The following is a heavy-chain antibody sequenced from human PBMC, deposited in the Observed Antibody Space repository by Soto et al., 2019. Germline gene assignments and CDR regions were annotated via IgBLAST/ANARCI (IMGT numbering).Heavy chain of an antibody. D-gene: IGHD6-13*01. CDR1: GLTFSSYS. J-gene: IGHJ4*02. V-gene: IGHV3-21*03. CDR3: SRSGYSDSWNGKDLDY. Sequence: GGSLRLSCDPSGLTFSSYSMNWVRQAPGEGLEWVSSISSSSSYIYYADSVKGRFTISRDNAKTSLYLQMNSLKTEDTAVYYCSRSGYSDSWNGKDLDYWGQGTLVTVSS. CDR2: ISSSSSYI.